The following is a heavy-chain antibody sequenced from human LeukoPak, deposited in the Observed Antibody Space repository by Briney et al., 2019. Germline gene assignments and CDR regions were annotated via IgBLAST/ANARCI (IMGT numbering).Heavy chain of an antibody. D-gene: IGHD3-22*01. V-gene: IGHV3-53*01. Sequence: GGSLRLSCAASGFTVSSNYMSWVRQAPGKGLEWVSVIYTGGSTYYADSVKGRFTTSRDNSKNTLYLQMNSLRAEDTAVHYCARNLYYYDSSTYFSYWGQGPLVTVSS. CDR3: ARNLYYYDSSTYFSY. J-gene: IGHJ4*02. CDR2: IYTGGST. CDR1: GFTVSSNY.